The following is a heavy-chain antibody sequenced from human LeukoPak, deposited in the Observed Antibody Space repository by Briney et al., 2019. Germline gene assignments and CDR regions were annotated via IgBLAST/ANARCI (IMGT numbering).Heavy chain of an antibody. CDR1: GFTFSSYG. CDR2: ISYDGSNK. V-gene: IGHV3-30*03. CDR3: TTAPYGSGSYYGYY. J-gene: IGHJ4*02. Sequence: PGGSLRLSCAASGFTFSSYGMHWVRQAPGKGLEWVAVISYDGSNKYYADSVKGRFTISRDNSKNTLYLQMNSLKTEDTAVYYCTTAPYGSGSYYGYYWGQGTLVTVSS. D-gene: IGHD3-10*01.